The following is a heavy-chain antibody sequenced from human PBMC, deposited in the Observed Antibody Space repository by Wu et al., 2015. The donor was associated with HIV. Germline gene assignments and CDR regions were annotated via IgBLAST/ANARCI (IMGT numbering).Heavy chain of an antibody. Sequence: QVQLVQSGAEVKKPGSSVKVSCKASGGTFSSYAISWVRQAPGQGLEWMGGIIPIFGTANYAQKFQGRVTITADESTSTAYMELSSLRSEDTAVYYCCEWCPRITMIVVGYYYGLDYWGQGTLVTVSS. CDR2: IIPIFGTA. J-gene: IGHJ4*02. CDR3: CEWCPRITMIVVGYYYGLDY. CDR1: GGTFSSYA. D-gene: IGHD3-22*01. V-gene: IGHV1-69*12.